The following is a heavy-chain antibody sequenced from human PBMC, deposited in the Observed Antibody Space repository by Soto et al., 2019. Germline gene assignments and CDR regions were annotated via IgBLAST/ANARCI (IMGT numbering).Heavy chain of an antibody. CDR3: ARDFPYCGSTSCYSAAPKY. J-gene: IGHJ4*02. Sequence: SCAASGFSFSNYAMHWVRQTPDKGLEWVAVMSHDGSSSFYADSVKGRFTISRDNSKTTLYLQMNSLSTEDTAVYYCARDFPYCGSTSCYSAAPKYWGQGTLVTVSS. D-gene: IGHD2-2*01. CDR2: MSHDGSSS. CDR1: GFSFSNYA. V-gene: IGHV3-30-3*01.